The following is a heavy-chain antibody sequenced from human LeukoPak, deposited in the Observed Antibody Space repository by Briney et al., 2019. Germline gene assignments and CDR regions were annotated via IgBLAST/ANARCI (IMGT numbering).Heavy chain of an antibody. V-gene: IGHV4-30-2*01. CDR3: AREYYDFWSGSPREVWFDP. J-gene: IGHJ5*02. D-gene: IGHD3-3*01. Sequence: PSETLSLTCTVSGGSISSGGYYWSWIRQPPGKGLEWIGYIYHSGSTYYNPSLKSRVTISVDRSKNQFSLKLSSVTAADTAVYYCAREYYDFWSGSPREVWFDPWGQGTLVTVSS. CDR1: GGSISSGGYY. CDR2: IYHSGST.